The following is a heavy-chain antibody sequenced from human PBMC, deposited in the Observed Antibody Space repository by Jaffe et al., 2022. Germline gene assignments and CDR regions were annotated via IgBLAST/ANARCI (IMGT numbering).Heavy chain of an antibody. J-gene: IGHJ2*01. D-gene: IGHD6-13*01. Sequence: EVQLVESGGVVVQPGGSLRLSCAASGFTFDDYAMHWVRQAPGKGLEWVSLISWDGGSTYYADSVKGRFTISRDNSKNSLYLQMNSLRAEDTALYYCAKDRVWGIAAAGTDWYFDLWGRGTLVTVSS. CDR3: AKDRVWGIAAAGTDWYFDL. CDR1: GFTFDDYA. CDR2: ISWDGGST. V-gene: IGHV3-43D*04.